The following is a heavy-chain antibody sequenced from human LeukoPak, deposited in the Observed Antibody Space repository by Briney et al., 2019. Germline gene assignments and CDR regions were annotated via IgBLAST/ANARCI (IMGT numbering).Heavy chain of an antibody. D-gene: IGHD3-22*01. V-gene: IGHV3-23*01. CDR1: GFTFSTYA. Sequence: GGSLRLSCAASGFTFSTYAMNWVRQAPGKGLEWVSAISSGGGITSYGDSVKGRFSISRDNSENTLYLRMNSLRAEDTAVYYCAKDGDSSGYHFDHWGQGTLVTVSS. CDR2: ISSGGGIT. J-gene: IGHJ4*02. CDR3: AKDGDSSGYHFDH.